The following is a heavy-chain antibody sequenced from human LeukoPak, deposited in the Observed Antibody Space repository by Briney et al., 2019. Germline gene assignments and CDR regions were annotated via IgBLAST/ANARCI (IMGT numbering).Heavy chain of an antibody. Sequence: ASVKVSCKASGYTFTRYAMLWVRQAPGQRLEWMGWINAGNGNTKYSQKVQGRVTITRDTSASTAYMDLSSLRSEDTAVYYCARGLSLAVASYYFDYWGQGTLVTVSS. D-gene: IGHD6-19*01. J-gene: IGHJ4*02. V-gene: IGHV1-3*01. CDR3: ARGLSLAVASYYFDY. CDR1: GYTFTRYA. CDR2: INAGNGNT.